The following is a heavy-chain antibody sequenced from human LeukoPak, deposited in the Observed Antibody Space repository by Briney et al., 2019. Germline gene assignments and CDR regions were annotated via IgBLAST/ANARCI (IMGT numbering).Heavy chain of an antibody. V-gene: IGHV4-39*07. Sequence: TASETLSLTCTVSGDSISSGFYFWGWIRQPPGKGLEWIGEMYLSGTTHSNPSVKSRVTISIDKSKNQFSLNLSSVTAADTAVYYCAGLVGRYSSGLYYYYFDYWGQGTLVTVSS. CDR2: MYLSGTT. CDR1: GDSISSGFYF. D-gene: IGHD3-22*01. J-gene: IGHJ4*02. CDR3: AGLVGRYSSGLYYYYFDY.